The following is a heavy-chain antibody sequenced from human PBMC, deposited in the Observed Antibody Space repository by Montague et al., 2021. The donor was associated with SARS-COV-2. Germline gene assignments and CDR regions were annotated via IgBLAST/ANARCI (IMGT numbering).Heavy chain of an antibody. CDR3: VRNPPDFGDYEFDP. V-gene: IGHV3-23*01. D-gene: IGHD4-17*01. Sequence: SLRLSCAASGFTFSSYAMSWVRQAPGKGLQWVSGISGSGGTAYYADSLKGRFTISRDNSENTVYLQMNSLRAEDTAVYFCVRNPPDFGDYEFDPWGQGTLVTVSS. CDR1: GFTFSSYA. J-gene: IGHJ5*02. CDR2: ISGSGGTA.